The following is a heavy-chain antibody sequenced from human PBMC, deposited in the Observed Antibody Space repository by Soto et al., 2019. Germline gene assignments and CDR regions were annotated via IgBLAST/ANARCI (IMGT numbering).Heavy chain of an antibody. V-gene: IGHV1-18*04. CDR2: ISGYNGNT. CDR3: ARDKKVDYFGSGTFEL. Sequence: ASVKVSCKASGYTFTSYGISWLRQAAGQGPEWVGWISGYNGNTKYAQKLQGRVTLTTDTSSTTAYMELRRLRSDDTAVYYCARDKKVDYFGSGTFELWGQRTAVSVSS. J-gene: IGHJ6*01. D-gene: IGHD3-10*01. CDR1: GYTFTSYG.